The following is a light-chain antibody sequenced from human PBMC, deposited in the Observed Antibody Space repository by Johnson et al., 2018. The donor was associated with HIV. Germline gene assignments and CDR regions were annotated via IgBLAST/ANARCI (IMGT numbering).Light chain of an antibody. CDR1: SSNIGKNY. Sequence: QSVLTQPPSVSAALGQKVTVSCAGSSSNIGKNYVSWYQQLPGTAPKVLICESNKRPSGIPNLFSGSKSGQSATLGITGLQPWDEADYYCGTWDSRLSVYVFGTGTKVTVL. CDR2: ESN. CDR3: GTWDSRLSVYV. V-gene: IGLV1-51*02. J-gene: IGLJ1*01.